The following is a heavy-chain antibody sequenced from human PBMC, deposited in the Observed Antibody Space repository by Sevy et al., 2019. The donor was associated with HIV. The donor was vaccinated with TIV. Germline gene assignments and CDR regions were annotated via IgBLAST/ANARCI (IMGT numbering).Heavy chain of an antibody. CDR3: AKDRWDTTSPSRALDF. CDR2: IRSGDDTI. V-gene: IGHV3-48*02. D-gene: IGHD1-26*01. Sequence: GGSLRLSCAASGFTFSSYWMSWVRQAPGKGLEWISYIRSGDDTIYYAQSVKGRFTFSRDNAKNSLYLQMDSLTDEDTAVYYCAKDRWDTTSPSRALDFWGQGTLVTVSS. CDR1: GFTFSSYW. J-gene: IGHJ4*02.